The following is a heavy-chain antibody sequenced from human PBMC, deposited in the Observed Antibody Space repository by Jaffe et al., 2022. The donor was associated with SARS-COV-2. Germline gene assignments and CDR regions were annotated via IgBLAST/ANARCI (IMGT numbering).Heavy chain of an antibody. Sequence: QVQLQESGPGLVKPSETLSLTCTVSGGSISSYYWSWIRQPPGKGLEWIGYIYYSGSTNYNPSLKSRVTISVDTSKNQFSLKLSSVTAADTAVYYCAREGGSYYYYYGMDVWGQGTTVTVSS. CDR3: AREGGSYYYYYGMDV. V-gene: IGHV4-59*01. CDR1: GGSISSYY. CDR2: IYYSGST. J-gene: IGHJ6*02. D-gene: IGHD1-26*01.